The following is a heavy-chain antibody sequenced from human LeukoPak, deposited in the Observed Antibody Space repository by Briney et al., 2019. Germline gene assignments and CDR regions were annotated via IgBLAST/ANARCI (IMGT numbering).Heavy chain of an antibody. Sequence: PGGSLRLSCAASGFTFSSYAMSWVRQAPGKGLEWVSAISGSGGSTYYADSVKGRFTISRDNSKNTLYLQMNSLRAEDTAVYYCAKGPLVRSSSGWYHITYYYGMDVWGQGATVTVSS. CDR2: ISGSGGST. D-gene: IGHD6-19*01. CDR3: AKGPLVRSSSGWYHITYYYGMDV. CDR1: GFTFSSYA. V-gene: IGHV3-23*01. J-gene: IGHJ6*02.